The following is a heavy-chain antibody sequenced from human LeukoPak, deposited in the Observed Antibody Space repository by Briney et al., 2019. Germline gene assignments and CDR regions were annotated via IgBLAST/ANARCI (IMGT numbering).Heavy chain of an antibody. D-gene: IGHD3/OR15-3a*01. CDR2: IYYNGST. CDR1: GGSISSYY. CDR3: ARGGGLGYYYYYMDV. J-gene: IGHJ6*03. V-gene: IGHV4-59*01. Sequence: SETLSHTCTVSGGSISSYYWSWIRQPPRKGLEWIGDIYYNGSTNYNPSLKSRVTISVDTSKNQISLKLSSVTAADTAVYYCARGGGLGYYYYYMDVWGKGTTVTISS.